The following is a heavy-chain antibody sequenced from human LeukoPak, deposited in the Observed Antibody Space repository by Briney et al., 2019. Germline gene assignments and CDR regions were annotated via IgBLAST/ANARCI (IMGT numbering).Heavy chain of an antibody. J-gene: IGHJ6*02. CDR3: ARVQISGWTFYYYYGMDV. Sequence: ASVKVSCKASGYTSTSYDINWVRQATGQGLEWMGWMNPNSGNTGYAQKFQGRVTMTRNTSISTAYMELSSLRSEDTAVYYCARVQISGWTFYYYYGMDVWGQGTTVTVSS. D-gene: IGHD6-19*01. CDR1: GYTSTSYD. CDR2: MNPNSGNT. V-gene: IGHV1-8*01.